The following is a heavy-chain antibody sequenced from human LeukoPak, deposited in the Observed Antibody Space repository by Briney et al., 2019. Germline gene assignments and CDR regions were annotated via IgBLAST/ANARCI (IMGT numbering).Heavy chain of an antibody. V-gene: IGHV3-30*03. CDR1: GFTFSSYG. J-gene: IGHJ6*03. Sequence: PGGSLRLSYAASGFTFSSYGMHWVRQAPGKGLEWVAVISYDGSNKYYADSVKGRFTISRDNSKNTLYLQMNSLRAEDTAVYYCARGADYYYYMDVWGKGTTVTVSS. CDR2: ISYDGSNK. CDR3: ARGADYYYYMDV.